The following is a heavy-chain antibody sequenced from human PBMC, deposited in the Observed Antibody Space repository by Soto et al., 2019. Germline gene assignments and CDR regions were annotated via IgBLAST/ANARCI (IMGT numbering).Heavy chain of an antibody. CDR3: AKTNSYYYIISGYVSFLHS. CDR1: GFTFHAYA. D-gene: IGHD3-22*01. Sequence: EVQLLESGGGLVQPGGSLRLSCEASGFTFHAYAMSWVRLSPGKGLEWVSAITGSGDTTYYADSVKVQFTISRDKSKKTIFGHMLSLPHKDTDIYYCAKTNSYYYIISGYVSFLHSRGQGTRATVSS. CDR2: ITGSGDTT. J-gene: IGHJ4*02. V-gene: IGHV3-23*01.